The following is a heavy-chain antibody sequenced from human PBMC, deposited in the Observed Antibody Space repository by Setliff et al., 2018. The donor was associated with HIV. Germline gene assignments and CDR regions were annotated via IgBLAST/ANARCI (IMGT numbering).Heavy chain of an antibody. Sequence: SETLSLTCTVSGGSISSGGYYWSWIRPHPGKGLEWIGYIYYSGSTYYNPSLKSRVTLSVDTSKNQFSLKLSSVTAAATAVYYCASLMYYYGSGSYKVFDYWGQGTLVTVSS. CDR1: GGSISSGGYY. CDR2: IYYSGST. V-gene: IGHV4-31*03. J-gene: IGHJ4*02. CDR3: ASLMYYYGSGSYKVFDY. D-gene: IGHD3-10*01.